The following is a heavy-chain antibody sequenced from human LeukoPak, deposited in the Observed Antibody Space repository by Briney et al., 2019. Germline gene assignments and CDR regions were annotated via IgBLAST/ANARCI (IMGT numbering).Heavy chain of an antibody. CDR2: INPNSGGT. Sequence: GASVKVSCKSSGYTFTAYYIHCGRQAPGQGLEWMGWINPNSGGTNYAQKFQGRVTMTSDTSISTAYMELSRLTSDDTAVYYCETARYCSAVGCSDAHYSGQGTLVTVSS. CDR1: GYTFTAYY. V-gene: IGHV1-2*02. J-gene: IGHJ4*02. D-gene: IGHD2-15*01. CDR3: ETARYCSAVGCSDAHY.